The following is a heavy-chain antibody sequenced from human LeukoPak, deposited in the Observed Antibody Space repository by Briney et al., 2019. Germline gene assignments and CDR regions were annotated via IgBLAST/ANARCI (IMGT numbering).Heavy chain of an antibody. V-gene: IGHV1-69*13. CDR2: IIPIFGTA. CDR1: GGTFSSYA. CDR3: ARGAAAGTNWFHP. D-gene: IGHD6-13*01. Sequence: SVKVSCKASGGTFSSYAISWVRQAPGQGLEWMRGIIPIFGTANYAQKFQGRVTITADESTSTAYMELSSLRSEDTAVYYCARGAAAGTNWFHPWGQGTLVTVSS. J-gene: IGHJ5*02.